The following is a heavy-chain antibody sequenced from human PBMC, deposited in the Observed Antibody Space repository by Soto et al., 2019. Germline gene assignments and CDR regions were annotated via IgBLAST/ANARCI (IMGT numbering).Heavy chain of an antibody. CDR1: GFSLSSVGVG. CDR3: AHTLDWGEGRFDY. V-gene: IGHV2-5*02. J-gene: IGHJ4*02. CDR2: IYWDDDK. D-gene: IGHD7-27*01. Sequence: QITLKESGPTLVKPTQTLTLTCSSSGFSLSSVGVGVGWIRQPPGKALEWLALIYWDDDKRYSPSLKSRLTITKDTSKNQVVLTMTNSDPVDTATYYCAHTLDWGEGRFDYWGQGTLVTVSS.